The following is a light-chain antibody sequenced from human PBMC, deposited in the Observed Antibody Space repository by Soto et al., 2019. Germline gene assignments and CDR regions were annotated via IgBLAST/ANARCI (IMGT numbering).Light chain of an antibody. CDR3: RTYTSSRGV. CDR2: EVS. V-gene: IGLV2-14*01. Sequence: QSVLTQPASVSGSPGQSITISCTGTIRDVGGHNYVSWYQQHPGKAPKLMIYEVSNRPSGVSNRFSGSKSGNTASLTISGLQAEDEADYYCRTYTSSRGVFGTGTKLTVL. CDR1: IRDVGGHNY. J-gene: IGLJ1*01.